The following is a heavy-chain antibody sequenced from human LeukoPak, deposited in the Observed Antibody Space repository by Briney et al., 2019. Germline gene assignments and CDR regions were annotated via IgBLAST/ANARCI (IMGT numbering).Heavy chain of an antibody. D-gene: IGHD3-16*01. CDR2: INPSGDST. CDR1: GYTFTTNH. J-gene: IGHJ4*02. CDR3: AKLATSDTGETY. Sequence: ASVKVSCKASGYTFTTNHIHWVRQAPGQGLEWMGVINPSGDSTTYAQNFQGRVTMTRDTSTSTVYMELRSLRSEDTAIYYCAKLATSDTGETYWGQGTLVTVSS. V-gene: IGHV1-46*01.